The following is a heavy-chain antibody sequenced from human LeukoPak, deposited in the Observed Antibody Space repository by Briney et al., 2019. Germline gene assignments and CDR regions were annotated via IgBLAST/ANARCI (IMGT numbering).Heavy chain of an antibody. CDR1: GDSISSSSYY. CDR3: ARHETDYYYYMDV. V-gene: IGHV4-39*01. CDR2: IYYSGST. Sequence: PSETLSLTCTVSGDSISSSSYYWGWIRQPPGKGLEWIGSIYYSGSTYYNPSLKSRVTISVDTSKNQFSLKLSSVTAADTAVYYCARHETDYYYYMDVWGKGTTVTVSS. J-gene: IGHJ6*03.